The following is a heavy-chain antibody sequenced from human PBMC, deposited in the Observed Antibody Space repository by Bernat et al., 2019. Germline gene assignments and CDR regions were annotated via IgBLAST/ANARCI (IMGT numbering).Heavy chain of an antibody. CDR3: ARDVYWSGPIDY. D-gene: IGHD2-15*01. CDR1: GFTFSSFW. V-gene: IGHV3-7*03. Sequence: EVQLVESGGGLVQPGGSLTLSCAASGFTFSSFWMSWVRQAPGKGLEWVANIKEDGSEKYYVDSVKDRFTISRDNAKNSLYLKMNSLRAEDTAVYYCARDVYWSGPIDYWGQGTLVTVSS. J-gene: IGHJ4*02. CDR2: IKEDGSEK.